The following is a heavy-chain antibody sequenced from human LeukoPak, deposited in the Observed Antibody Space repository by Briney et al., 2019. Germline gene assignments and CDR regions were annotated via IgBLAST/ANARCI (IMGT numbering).Heavy chain of an antibody. CDR3: ARDPQAQFGELLFGVQNWFDP. CDR1: GYTFTGYY. CDR2: FDPEDGET. V-gene: IGHV1-24*01. Sequence: GASVKVSCKASGYTFTGYYMHWVRQAPGQGLEWMGGFDPEDGETIYAQKFQGRVTMTEDTSTDTAYMELSSLRYEDTAVYYCARDPQAQFGELLFGVQNWFDPWGQGTLVTVSS. D-gene: IGHD3-10*01. J-gene: IGHJ5*02.